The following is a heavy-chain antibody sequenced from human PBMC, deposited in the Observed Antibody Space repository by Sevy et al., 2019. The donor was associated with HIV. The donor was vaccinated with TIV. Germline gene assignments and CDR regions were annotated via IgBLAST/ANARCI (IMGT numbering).Heavy chain of an antibody. V-gene: IGHV3-7*01. CDR2: INPDGSDK. Sequence: GGSLRLSCAASGFSFSAYWMNWVRQAPGKGLEWVANINPDGSDKHYVDSAEGRFTISRDNAKNSLYLQMNSLRVEDTAMYYCAQETFGRFDSWGQGTLVTVSS. CDR1: GFSFSAYW. D-gene: IGHD1-26*01. CDR3: AQETFGRFDS. J-gene: IGHJ4*02.